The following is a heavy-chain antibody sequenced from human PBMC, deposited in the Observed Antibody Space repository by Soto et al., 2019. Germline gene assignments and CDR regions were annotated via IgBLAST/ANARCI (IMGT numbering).Heavy chain of an antibody. D-gene: IGHD3-10*01. J-gene: IGHJ6*02. V-gene: IGHV4-30-4*01. CDR3: TRDRYYGSGTYYNFYYGMDV. Sequence: QVQLQESGPGLVKPSQTLSLTCTVSGGSISSGDYYWTWIRQPPGKGLEWIGDIFYSGSTSCKQSLKGRFTISLDTSKNQFSLKLSSVTAADTAVYYCTRDRYYGSGTYYNFYYGMDVWGQGTTVTVSS. CDR2: IFYSGST. CDR1: GGSISSGDYY.